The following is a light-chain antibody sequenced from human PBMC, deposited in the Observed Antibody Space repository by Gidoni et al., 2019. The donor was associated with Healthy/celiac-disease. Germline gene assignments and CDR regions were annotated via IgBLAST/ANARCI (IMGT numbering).Light chain of an antibody. J-gene: IGLJ1*01. V-gene: IGLV2-14*01. CDR2: EVS. Sequence: QSALTQPASVSGSPGQSITISCTGTSSDVGGYNYVPWYQQPPGKAPKPMIYEVSNRPSGVPDRFSGSKSGNTASLTISGLQAEDEADYYCSSYTSSSTLDVFGTGTKVTVL. CDR3: SSYTSSSTLDV. CDR1: SSDVGGYNY.